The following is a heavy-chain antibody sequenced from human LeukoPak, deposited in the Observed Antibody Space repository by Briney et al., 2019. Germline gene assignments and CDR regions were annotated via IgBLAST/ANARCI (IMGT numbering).Heavy chain of an antibody. D-gene: IGHD2-21*02. V-gene: IGHV1-2*06. CDR2: INPNSGGT. CDR3: ARDPLSPAEFDMSEVVVTDNWFDP. CDR1: GYTFTGYY. Sequence: GASVKVSCKASGYTFTGYYMHWVRQAPGQGLEWMGRINPNSGGTDYAQKFQGRVTMTRDTSISTAYMELSRLRSDDTAVYYCARDPLSPAEFDMSEVVVTDNWFDPWGQGTLVTVSS. J-gene: IGHJ5*02.